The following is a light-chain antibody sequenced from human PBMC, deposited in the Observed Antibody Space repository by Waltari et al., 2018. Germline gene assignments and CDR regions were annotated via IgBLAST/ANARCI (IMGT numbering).Light chain of an antibody. V-gene: IGLV2-23*01. CDR1: SSDVGSYNV. CDR3: CSDAGSSTWV. CDR2: EGS. J-gene: IGLJ3*02. Sequence: QSALTHPASVSGSPGQSITISCTGTSSDVGSYNVVSWYQPHPGKAPKLMIYEGSKRPSGVSNRFSGSRSGNTASLTISGLQAEDEADYYCCSDAGSSTWVFGGGTKLTVL.